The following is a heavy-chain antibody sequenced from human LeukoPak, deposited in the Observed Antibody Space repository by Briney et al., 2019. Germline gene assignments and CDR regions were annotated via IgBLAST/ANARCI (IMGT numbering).Heavy chain of an antibody. V-gene: IGHV5-51*01. CDR2: IYPDDSDT. CDR1: GYSFTSYW. D-gene: IGHD6-19*01. CDR3: ARHGVSGAVAGTGFDY. Sequence: GESLQISCKGSGYSFTSYWIGWVRQLPGKGLEWMGIIYPDDSDTRDSPSFQGQVTISADKSISTAYLQWSSLKASDTAIYYCARHGVSGAVAGTGFDYWGQGTLVTVSS. J-gene: IGHJ4*02.